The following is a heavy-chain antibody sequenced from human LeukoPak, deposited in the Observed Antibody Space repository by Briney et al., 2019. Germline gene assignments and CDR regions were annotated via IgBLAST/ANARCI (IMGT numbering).Heavy chain of an antibody. CDR1: GFTFSRYE. D-gene: IGHD3-22*01. CDR3: AKDRGAYYYDSSGYSSSWGYFQH. J-gene: IGHJ1*01. V-gene: IGHV3-48*03. CDR2: ISSGGSTI. Sequence: GGSLRLSCAASGFTFSRYEMNWVRQAPGKGLEWVSYISSGGSTIYYADSVKGRFTISRDNAKNSLYLQMNSLRAEDTAVYYCAKDRGAYYYDSSGYSSSWGYFQHWGQGTLVTVSS.